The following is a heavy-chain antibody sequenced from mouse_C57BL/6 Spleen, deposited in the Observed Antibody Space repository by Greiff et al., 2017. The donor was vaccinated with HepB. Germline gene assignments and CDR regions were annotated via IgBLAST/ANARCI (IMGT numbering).Heavy chain of an antibody. J-gene: IGHJ3*01. CDR1: GYAFSSSW. Sequence: VKLMESGPELVKPGASVKISCKASGYAFSSSWMNWVKQRPGKGLEWIGRIYPGDGDTNYNGKFKGKATLTADKSSSTAYMQLSSLTSEDSAVYFCARTYYSNWFAYWGQGTLVTVSA. V-gene: IGHV1-82*01. CDR3: ARTYYSNWFAY. D-gene: IGHD2-5*01. CDR2: IYPGDGDT.